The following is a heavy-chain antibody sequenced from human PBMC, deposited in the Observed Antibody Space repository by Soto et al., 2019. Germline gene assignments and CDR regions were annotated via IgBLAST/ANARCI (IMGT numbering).Heavy chain of an antibody. CDR3: ARNKNYYDSSGYLYYFDY. D-gene: IGHD3-22*01. J-gene: IGHJ4*02. Sequence: PGESLKISCKGSGYSFTSYWIGWVRQMPGKGLEWMGIIYPGDSDTRYSPSFQGQVTISADKSISTAYLQWSSLKASDTAMYYCARNKNYYDSSGYLYYFDYWGQGTLVTVSS. CDR2: IYPGDSDT. V-gene: IGHV5-51*01. CDR1: GYSFTSYW.